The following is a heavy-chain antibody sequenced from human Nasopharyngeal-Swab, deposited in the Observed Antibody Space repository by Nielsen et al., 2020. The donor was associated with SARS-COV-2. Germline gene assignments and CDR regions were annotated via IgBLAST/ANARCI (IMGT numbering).Heavy chain of an antibody. CDR2: FYSSGST. Sequence: SETLSLTCTVSGGSISSDSDYWSWIRQPAGKGLEWLGRFYSSGSTNYNPSLKSRVTISVDMSRNQLSLKLISVTAADTAVYYCALSYGRGFDFWGQGTLVTVSS. D-gene: IGHD4-17*01. CDR3: ALSYGRGFDF. J-gene: IGHJ4*02. CDR1: GGSISSDSDY. V-gene: IGHV4-61*02.